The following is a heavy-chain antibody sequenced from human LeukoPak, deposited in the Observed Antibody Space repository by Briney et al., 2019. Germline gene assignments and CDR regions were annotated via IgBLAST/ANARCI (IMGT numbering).Heavy chain of an antibody. J-gene: IGHJ4*02. CDR2: IKEDGSEK. Sequence: QSGGSLRLSCAASGFTFSYYWMNWVRQAPGKGLEWVANIKEDGSEKYYVDSVKGRFTISRDNAKNSLYLQMNSLRAEDTAVYYCARDYSGSYYDPLGYYFDYWGQGTLVTVSS. CDR1: GFTFSYYW. CDR3: ARDYSGSYYDPLGYYFDY. V-gene: IGHV3-7*01. D-gene: IGHD1-26*01.